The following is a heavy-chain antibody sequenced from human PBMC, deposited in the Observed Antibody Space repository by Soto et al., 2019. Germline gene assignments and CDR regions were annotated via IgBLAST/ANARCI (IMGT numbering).Heavy chain of an antibody. J-gene: IGHJ5*02. D-gene: IGHD6-19*01. CDR2: IYYSGST. CDR3: ASRTEREGISLAGTGEGHSWFDP. Sequence: SETLSLTCTVSGGSISSSSYYWGWIRQPPGKGLEWIGSIYYSGSTYYNPSLKSRVTISVDTSKNQFSLKLSSVTAADTAVYYCASRTEREGISLAGTGEGHSWFDPWGQGTLVPVSS. CDR1: GGSISSSSYY. V-gene: IGHV4-39*01.